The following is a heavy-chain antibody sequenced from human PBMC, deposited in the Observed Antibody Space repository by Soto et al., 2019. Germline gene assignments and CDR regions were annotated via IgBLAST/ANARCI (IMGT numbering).Heavy chain of an antibody. CDR3: ARTTVTTFWFDP. J-gene: IGHJ5*02. CDR1: GGSISSYD. CDR2: IYYSGST. Sequence: SETLSLTCTVSGGSISSYDLSWIRQPPGKGLEWIGYIYYSGSTNYNPSLKSRVTISVDTSKNQFSLKLSSVTAADTAVYYCARTTVTTFWFDPWGQGTLVTVSS. D-gene: IGHD4-17*01. V-gene: IGHV4-59*08.